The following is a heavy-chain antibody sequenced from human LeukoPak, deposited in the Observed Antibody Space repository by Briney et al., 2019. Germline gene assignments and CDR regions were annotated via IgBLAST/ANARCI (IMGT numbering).Heavy chain of an antibody. J-gene: IGHJ4*02. CDR1: GYTFTSYG. D-gene: IGHD3-10*01. CDR3: ARIPFPGYYYGSGAIDY. CDR2: ISAYNGNT. V-gene: IGHV1-18*01. Sequence: ASVKVSCKASGYTFTSYGISWVRQAPGQGLEWMGWISAYNGNTNYAQKLQGRVTMTTDTSTSTAYMELRSPRSDDTAVYYCARIPFPGYYYGSGAIDYWGQGTLVTVSS.